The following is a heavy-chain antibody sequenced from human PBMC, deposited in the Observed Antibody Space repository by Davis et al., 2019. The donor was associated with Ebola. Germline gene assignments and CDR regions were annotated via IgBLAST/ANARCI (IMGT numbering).Heavy chain of an antibody. V-gene: IGHV3-23*01. CDR2: VKSDSDT. Sequence: GESLKISCAASGFTFSSYSMNWVRQAPGKGLEWVSVVKSDSDTYYARSVKGRFTISRDNSKNTLHLQMNGLRAEDTAVYYCAKEYNSKGFFDYWGQGTRVTVSS. D-gene: IGHD5-24*01. J-gene: IGHJ4*02. CDR1: GFTFSSYS. CDR3: AKEYNSKGFFDY.